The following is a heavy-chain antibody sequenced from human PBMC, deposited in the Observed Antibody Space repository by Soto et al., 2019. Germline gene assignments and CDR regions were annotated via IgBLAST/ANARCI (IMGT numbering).Heavy chain of an antibody. D-gene: IGHD4-17*01. CDR2: INHSGST. CDR3: ARGHYGDLNWFDP. Sequence: SETLSLNCAVYGGYFSGYYWSWIRQPPGKGLEWIGEINHSGSTNYNPSLKSRVTISVDTSKNQFSLNLSSVTAADTAVYYCARGHYGDLNWFDPWGQGTLVTVSS. V-gene: IGHV4-34*01. J-gene: IGHJ5*02. CDR1: GGYFSGYY.